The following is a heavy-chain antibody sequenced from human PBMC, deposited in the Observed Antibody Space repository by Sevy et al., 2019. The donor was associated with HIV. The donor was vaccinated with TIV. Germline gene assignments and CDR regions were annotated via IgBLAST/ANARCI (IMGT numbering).Heavy chain of an antibody. J-gene: IGHJ4*02. D-gene: IGHD2-21*01. V-gene: IGHV3-30*04. Sequence: GGSLRLSCAASRFNFSNYAMHWVRQAPGKGLEWVALILQDGSNEHYADSVKGRFTISRDNSQNTVYLQMNSLRPEDTAVYYCARDRLLSLLDFWGQGTLVTVSS. CDR1: RFNFSNYA. CDR2: ILQDGSNE. CDR3: ARDRLLSLLDF.